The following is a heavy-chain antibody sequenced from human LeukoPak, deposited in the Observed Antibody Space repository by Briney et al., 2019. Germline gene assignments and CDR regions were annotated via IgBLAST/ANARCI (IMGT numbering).Heavy chain of an antibody. CDR1: RGTFSSYA. D-gene: IGHD2-2*01. Sequence: SVKVSCKASRGTFSSYAISWVRQAPGQGLERMGGIIPIFGTANYAQKFQGRVTITADESTSTAYMELSSLRSEDTAVYYCARDRPGRYCSSSRCYFASPFDPWGQGTLVIVSS. CDR3: ARDRPGRYCSSSRCYFASPFDP. J-gene: IGHJ5*02. CDR2: IIPIFGTA. V-gene: IGHV1-69*13.